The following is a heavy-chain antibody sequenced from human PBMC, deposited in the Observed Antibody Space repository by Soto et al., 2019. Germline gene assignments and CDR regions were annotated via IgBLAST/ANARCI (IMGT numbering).Heavy chain of an antibody. V-gene: IGHV3-53*01. CDR3: ARGSTITDSYYYNGMDV. CDR1: GFTVSSNY. CDR2: IYSGGST. D-gene: IGHD1-20*01. Sequence: GGSLRLSCAASGFTVSSNYMSWVRQAPGKGLEWVSVIYSGGSTYYTDSVKGRFTISRDISKNTLYLQMNSLRAEDTAVYYCARGSTITDSYYYNGMDVWGQGTTVTVSS. J-gene: IGHJ6*02.